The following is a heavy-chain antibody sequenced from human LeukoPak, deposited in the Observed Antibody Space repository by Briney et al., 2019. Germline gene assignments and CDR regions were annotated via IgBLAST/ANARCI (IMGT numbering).Heavy chain of an antibody. Sequence: SETLSLTCTVSGGSISSGSYYWSWIRQPAGQGLEYIGRMYTSGSTNYNPSLKSRVTMSIDTSKNQFSLKLSSVTAADTAVYYCARGEPYNSDWYGNYFDYWGQGTLVTVSS. V-gene: IGHV4-61*02. CDR3: ARGEPYNSDWYGNYFDY. J-gene: IGHJ4*02. CDR1: GGSISSGSYY. D-gene: IGHD6-19*01. CDR2: MYTSGST.